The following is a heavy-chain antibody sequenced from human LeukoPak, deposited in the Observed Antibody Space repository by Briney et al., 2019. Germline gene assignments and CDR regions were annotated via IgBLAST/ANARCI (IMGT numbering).Heavy chain of an antibody. V-gene: IGHV3-11*01. Sequence: GGSLRLSCAVSGFTFTDTYMTWIRQAPGKGLESLSYISPSGTDISYADSVKGRFTISRDNAKNSLYLQMNSLRAEDTALYYCAREADYYDSSGQGYFDYWGQGTLVTVSS. D-gene: IGHD3-22*01. CDR2: ISPSGTDI. CDR1: GFTFTDTY. CDR3: AREADYYDSSGQGYFDY. J-gene: IGHJ4*02.